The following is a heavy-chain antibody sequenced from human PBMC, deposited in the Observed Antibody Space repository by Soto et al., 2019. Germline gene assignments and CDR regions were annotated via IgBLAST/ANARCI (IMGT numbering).Heavy chain of an antibody. CDR3: ARGWVGTGSHYFRY. J-gene: IGHJ4*02. CDR1: GGSFSGYY. Sequence: QVQLQQWGAGLLKPSETLSLTCAVYGGSFSGYYWSWIRQPPGKGLEWIGEINHSRSTNYNPSLKSRVTISVDTSKNQFSLKLRSMTAADTAVYYCARGWVGTGSHYFRYWGQGTLVTVSS. V-gene: IGHV4-34*01. CDR2: INHSRST. D-gene: IGHD1-1*01.